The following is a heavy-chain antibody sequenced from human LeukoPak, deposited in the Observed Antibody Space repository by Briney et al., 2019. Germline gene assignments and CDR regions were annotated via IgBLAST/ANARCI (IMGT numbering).Heavy chain of an antibody. CDR1: GFTFTNYW. J-gene: IGHJ4*02. CDR3: ATLVGATGFDY. Sequence: GGSLRLSCAASGFTFTNYWMSWVRQAPGKGLELVANIKQDRSEKYYVDSVKGRFTISRDNAKNSLYLQMNSLRAEDTAVYYCATLVGATGFDYWGQGTLVTVSS. V-gene: IGHV3-7*01. CDR2: IKQDRSEK. D-gene: IGHD1-26*01.